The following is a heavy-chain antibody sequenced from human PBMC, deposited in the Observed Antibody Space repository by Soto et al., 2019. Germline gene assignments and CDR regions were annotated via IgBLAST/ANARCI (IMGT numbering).Heavy chain of an antibody. CDR2: ISGSGGST. V-gene: IGHV3-23*01. CDR3: AKGFSITMIGVAYDY. J-gene: IGHJ4*02. Sequence: EVQLLESGGGLVQPGGSLRLSCAASGFTFSSYAISWVRQAPGKGLEWVSPISGSGGSTYYADSVKGRFTISRDNSKNKLYLQMNSLRAEDTAVYYCAKGFSITMIGVAYDYWGQGTLVTVSS. CDR1: GFTFSSYA. D-gene: IGHD3-22*01.